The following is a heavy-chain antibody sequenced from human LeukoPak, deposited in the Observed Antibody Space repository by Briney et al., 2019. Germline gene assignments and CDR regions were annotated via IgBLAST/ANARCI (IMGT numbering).Heavy chain of an antibody. D-gene: IGHD5-18*01. CDR1: GYTFTSHY. CDR2: INPSGGST. CDR3: AREEDTAMVNRVFDY. V-gene: IGHV1-46*01. J-gene: IGHJ4*02. Sequence: GASVKVSCKASGYTFTSHYMHWVRQAPGQGLEWMGIINPSGGSTSYAQKFQGRVTMTRDTSTSTVYMELSSLRSEDTAVYYCAREEDTAMVNRVFDYWGQGTLVTVSS.